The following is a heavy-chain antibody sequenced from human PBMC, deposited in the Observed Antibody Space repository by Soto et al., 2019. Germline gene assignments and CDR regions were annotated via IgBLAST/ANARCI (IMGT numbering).Heavy chain of an antibody. Sequence: ASVKVSCKASGYTFTASYMHWVRQAPGQGLEWMGIIDPSGGSTSYSQKFQGRVTMTRDTSTSTVYMELNSLRSEDTAVFYCARDSGHYYRNDAFDIWGQGTMVTVS. D-gene: IGHD1-26*01. J-gene: IGHJ3*02. CDR3: ARDSGHYYRNDAFDI. V-gene: IGHV1-46*01. CDR1: GYTFTASY. CDR2: IDPSGGST.